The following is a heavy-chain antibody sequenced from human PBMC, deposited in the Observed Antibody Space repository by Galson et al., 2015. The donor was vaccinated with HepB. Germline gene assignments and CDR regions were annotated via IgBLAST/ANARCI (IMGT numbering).Heavy chain of an antibody. J-gene: IGHJ3*02. V-gene: IGHV3-15*01. Sequence: SLRLSCADSGFTFSIAWMSWVRQAPGKGLEWVGRIKSKGDGETTDYAAPVKGRFTISRDDSKNTLYLQMNSLKIEDTAVYYCSTDGCSTTSCYPGYIWGQGATVTVSS. CDR3: STDGCSTTSCYPGYI. D-gene: IGHD2-2*01. CDR2: IKSKGDGETT. CDR1: GFTFSIAW.